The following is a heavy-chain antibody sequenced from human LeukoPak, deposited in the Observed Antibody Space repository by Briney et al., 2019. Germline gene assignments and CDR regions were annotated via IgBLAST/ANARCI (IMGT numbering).Heavy chain of an antibody. Sequence: SETLSLTCAVYGGSFSGYYWSWIRQPPGKGLEWIGEINHSGSTNYNPSLKSRVTISVDTSKNQFSLKLSSVTPEDTAVYYCARVSVGATRSAPFDYWGQGTLVTVSS. V-gene: IGHV4-34*01. CDR2: INHSGST. CDR1: GGSFSGYY. D-gene: IGHD1-26*01. J-gene: IGHJ4*02. CDR3: ARVSVGATRSAPFDY.